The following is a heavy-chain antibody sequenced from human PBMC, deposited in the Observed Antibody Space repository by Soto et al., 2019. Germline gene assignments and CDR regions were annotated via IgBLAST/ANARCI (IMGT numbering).Heavy chain of an antibody. V-gene: IGHV3-53*02. J-gene: IGHJ6*02. Sequence: EVQLVENGGGLIQPGGSLRLSCAASGFTVSSNYMSWVRQAPGKGLEWVSVIYSGGSTYYADSVKGRFTISRDNSKNTLYLQMNSLRAEDTAVYYCARDSRPQYYYGMDVWGQGTTVTVSS. CDR3: ARDSRPQYYYGMDV. CDR2: IYSGGST. CDR1: GFTVSSNY.